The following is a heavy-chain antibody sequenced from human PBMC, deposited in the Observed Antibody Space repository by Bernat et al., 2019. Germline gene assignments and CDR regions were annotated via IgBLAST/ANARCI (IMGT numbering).Heavy chain of an antibody. V-gene: IGHV3-21*01. CDR3: ARGGVLLWFGELLYGADAFDI. CDR1: GFTFSSYS. J-gene: IGHJ3*02. D-gene: IGHD3-10*01. Sequence: EEQLVESGGGLVKPGGSLRLSCAASGFTFSSYSMNWVRQAPGKGLEWVSSISSSSSYIYYADSVKGRFTISRDNAKNSLYLQMNSLRAEDTAVYYCARGGVLLWFGELLYGADAFDIWGQGTMVTVSS. CDR2: ISSSSSYI.